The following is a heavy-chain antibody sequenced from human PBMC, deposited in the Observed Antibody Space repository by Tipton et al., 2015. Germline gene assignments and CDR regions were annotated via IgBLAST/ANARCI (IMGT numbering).Heavy chain of an antibody. CDR1: GGSISSSSYY. CDR3: AKTHGAYDWYLDH. Sequence: TLSLTCTVSGGSISSSSYYWGWIRQPPGKGLEWIGSIYYSGSTYYNPSLKSRVTISVDTSKNQFSLNLSSVTAADTAVYFCAKTHGAYDWYLDHWGQGTLVTVSS. V-gene: IGHV4-39*07. J-gene: IGHJ4*02. CDR2: IYYSGST. D-gene: IGHD5-12*01.